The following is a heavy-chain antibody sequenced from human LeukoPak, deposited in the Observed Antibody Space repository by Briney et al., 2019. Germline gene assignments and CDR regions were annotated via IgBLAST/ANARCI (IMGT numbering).Heavy chain of an antibody. Sequence: ASVKVSCKASGYTFTDYYMHWVRQAPGQGLEWMGWINPNSGGTNYAQKFQGRVTMTRDTSISTAYMELSRLRSDDTAVYYCARVPTYYYGSGRRSWFDPWGQGTLVTVSS. J-gene: IGHJ5*02. CDR3: ARVPTYYYGSGRRSWFDP. CDR2: INPNSGGT. V-gene: IGHV1-2*02. D-gene: IGHD3-10*01. CDR1: GYTFTDYY.